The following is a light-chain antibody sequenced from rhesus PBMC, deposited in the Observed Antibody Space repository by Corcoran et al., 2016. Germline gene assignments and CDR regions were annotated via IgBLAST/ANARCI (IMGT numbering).Light chain of an antibody. V-gene: IGKV1-22*01. CDR3: LQYSSSPYS. Sequence: DIQMTQSPSSLSASVGDKITITRRASQDIISWLSWYQQKPGKAPKLLIYKKSSLQSGVPSRFSGSGSGTDFTLTISSLQPEDFATYSCLQYSSSPYSFGQGTKGEIK. J-gene: IGKJ2*01. CDR2: KKS. CDR1: QDIISW.